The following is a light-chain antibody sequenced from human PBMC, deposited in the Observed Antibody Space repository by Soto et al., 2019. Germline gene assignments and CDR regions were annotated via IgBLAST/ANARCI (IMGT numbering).Light chain of an antibody. CDR2: AAS. Sequence: DIQLTPSPSFLSASVGDRVTITCRASQGISSYLGWYQQKPGTAPKLLIYAASTLQSGVPSRFIGSGSGTEFTLTISRLQPEDFATYYCQQLNSYSWTFGQGTTVEIK. J-gene: IGKJ1*01. CDR1: QGISSY. V-gene: IGKV1-9*01. CDR3: QQLNSYSWT.